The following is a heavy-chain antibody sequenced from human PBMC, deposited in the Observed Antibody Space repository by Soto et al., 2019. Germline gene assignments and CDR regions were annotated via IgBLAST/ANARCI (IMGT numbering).Heavy chain of an antibody. J-gene: IGHJ4*02. Sequence: SVKVSCKASGGTFSSYAISWVRQAPGQGLEWMGGIIPIFGTANYAQKFQGRVTITADKYTNTAYMKLRSLKSEGMAVYYCALDERADYWDSSGYNDYWGQGTLVTVSS. CDR1: GGTFSSYA. V-gene: IGHV1-69*06. D-gene: IGHD3-22*01. CDR3: ALDERADYWDSSGYNDY. CDR2: IIPIFGTA.